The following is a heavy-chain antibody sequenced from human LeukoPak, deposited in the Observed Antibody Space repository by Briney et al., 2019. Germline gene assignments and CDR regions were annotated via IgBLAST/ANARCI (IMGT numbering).Heavy chain of an antibody. J-gene: IGHJ4*02. D-gene: IGHD3-3*01. V-gene: IGHV3-30*02. Sequence: GGSPRLSCAASGFTFSSYGMHWVRQAPGKGLEWVAFIRYDGSNKYYADSVKGRFTISRDNSKNTLYLQMNSLRAEDTAVYYCAKGLLDYDFWSGYFPHFDYWGQGTLVTVSS. CDR2: IRYDGSNK. CDR3: AKGLLDYDFWSGYFPHFDY. CDR1: GFTFSSYG.